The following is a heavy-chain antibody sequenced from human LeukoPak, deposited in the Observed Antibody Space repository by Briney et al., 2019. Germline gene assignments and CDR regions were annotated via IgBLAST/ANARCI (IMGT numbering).Heavy chain of an antibody. V-gene: IGHV3-23*01. J-gene: IGHJ4*02. CDR3: AKKFSLRGDSSGFDY. D-gene: IGHD3-22*01. CDR2: ISGSGGST. CDR1: GFTFSSYA. Sequence: PGGSLRLSCAASGFTFSSYAMSWVRQAPGEGLEWVSAISGSGGSTYYADSVKGRFTISRDNSKNTLYLQMNSLRAEDTAVYYCAKKFSLRGDSSGFDYWGQGTLVTVSS.